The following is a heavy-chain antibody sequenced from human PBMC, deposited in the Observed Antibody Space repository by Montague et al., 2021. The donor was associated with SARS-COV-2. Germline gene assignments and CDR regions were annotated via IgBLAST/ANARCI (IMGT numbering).Heavy chain of an antibody. CDR3: ATELPGYYADSGYYSAFDH. J-gene: IGHJ4*02. V-gene: IGHV3-7*05. CDR2: IKQDGSQK. CDR1: GFTFSAFW. Sequence: SLRLSCAASGFTFSAFWMTWVRQAPGKGLEWVANIKQDGSQKYYLESVKGRFTISRDNAQNSLQLQMNSLRLEDTAVYYCATELPGYYADSGYYSAFDHWGQGTLVSVSS. D-gene: IGHD3-22*01.